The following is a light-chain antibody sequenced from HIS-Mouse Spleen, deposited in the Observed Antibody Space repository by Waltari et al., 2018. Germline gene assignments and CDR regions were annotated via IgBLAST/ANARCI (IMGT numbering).Light chain of an antibody. V-gene: IGLV3-10*01. CDR2: EDS. Sequence: SYELTQPPSASVSPGQTARITCPGDALPQKYAYWYQQKSGQAPVLVIYEDSKRPSGIPERFSGSSSGTMATLTISGAQVEDEADYYCYSTDSSGNHWVFGGGTKLTVL. CDR3: YSTDSSGNHWV. J-gene: IGLJ2*01. CDR1: ALPQKY.